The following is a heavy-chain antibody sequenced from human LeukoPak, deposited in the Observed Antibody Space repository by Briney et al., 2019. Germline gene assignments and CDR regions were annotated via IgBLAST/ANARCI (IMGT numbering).Heavy chain of an antibody. Sequence: PGGSLRLSCAASGFTFSGYAMHWVRQAPGKGLERVSSISASAGTTYYADSVKGRFTISRDNSKNTLDLQVNSLRAEDTAVYYCAKDPASYDYTVDYWGQGTLVTVSS. CDR2: ISASAGTT. J-gene: IGHJ4*02. CDR1: GFTFSGYA. D-gene: IGHD5-12*01. V-gene: IGHV3-23*01. CDR3: AKDPASYDYTVDY.